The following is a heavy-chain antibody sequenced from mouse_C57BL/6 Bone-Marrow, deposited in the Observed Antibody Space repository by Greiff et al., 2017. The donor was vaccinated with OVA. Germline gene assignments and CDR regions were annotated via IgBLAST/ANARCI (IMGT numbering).Heavy chain of an antibody. D-gene: IGHD2-5*01. V-gene: IGHV1-54*01. CDR1: GYAFTNYL. J-gene: IGHJ2*01. CDR2: INPGSGGT. CDR3: ARSWDYSNYFDY. Sequence: QVQLQQSGAELVRPGTSVKVSCKASGYAFTNYLIEWVKQRPGQGLEWIGVINPGSGGTNYNEKFKGKATLTADKSSSTAYMQLSSLTSEDSAVYFCARSWDYSNYFDYWGQGTTLTVSS.